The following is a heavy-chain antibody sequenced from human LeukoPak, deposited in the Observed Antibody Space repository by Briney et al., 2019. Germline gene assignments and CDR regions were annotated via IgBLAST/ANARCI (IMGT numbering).Heavy chain of an antibody. Sequence: SETLSLTCTVSGGSISSSSYYWGWTRQPPGKGLEWIGSIYYSGSTYYNPSLKSRVTISVDTSKNQFSLKLSSVTAADTAVYYCAREGSRDFWSGPVYYFDYWGQGTLVTVSS. J-gene: IGHJ4*02. V-gene: IGHV4-39*07. CDR2: IYYSGST. D-gene: IGHD3-3*01. CDR1: GGSISSSSYY. CDR3: AREGSRDFWSGPVYYFDY.